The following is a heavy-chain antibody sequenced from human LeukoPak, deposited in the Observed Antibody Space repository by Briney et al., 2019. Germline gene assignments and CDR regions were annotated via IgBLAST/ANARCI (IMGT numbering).Heavy chain of an antibody. V-gene: IGHV4-38-2*02. CDR3: ARQASGIAVAGHDYYYYYYMDV. CDR1: GYSISSGYY. D-gene: IGHD6-19*01. J-gene: IGHJ6*03. CDR2: IYYSGST. Sequence: SETLSLTCTVSGYSISSGYYWGWIRQPPGKGLEWIGSIYYSGSTYYNPSLKSRVTISVDTSKNQFSLKLSSVTAADTAVYYCARQASGIAVAGHDYYYYYYMDVWGKGTTVTISS.